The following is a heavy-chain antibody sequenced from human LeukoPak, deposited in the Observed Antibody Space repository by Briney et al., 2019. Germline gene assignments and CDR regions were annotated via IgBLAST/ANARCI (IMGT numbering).Heavy chain of an antibody. D-gene: IGHD2-2*01. CDR3: ARGNTRSRPPPNWFDP. CDR1: GGSISSGGYY. Sequence: PSETLSLTCTVSGGSISSGGYYWSWIRQHPGKGLEWIGYIYYSGSTYYNPSLKSRVTISVDTSKNQFSLKLSSVTAADTALYYCARGNTRSRPPPNWFDPWGQGTLVTVSS. V-gene: IGHV4-31*03. J-gene: IGHJ5*02. CDR2: IYYSGST.